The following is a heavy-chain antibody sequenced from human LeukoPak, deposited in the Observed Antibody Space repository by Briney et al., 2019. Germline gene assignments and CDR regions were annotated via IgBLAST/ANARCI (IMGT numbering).Heavy chain of an antibody. CDR2: INLNSGGT. V-gene: IGHV1-2*02. D-gene: IGHD1-1*01. Sequence: ASLKVSCEASGYTFTVYFMHWVRQAPGQRLEWMGWINLNSGGTNYAQKFQGRVTMTRETSVSTAYMGLSRLRSDDTAVYYCARAGNRFYWFDPWGQGTLVTVSS. J-gene: IGHJ5*02. CDR1: GYTFTVYF. CDR3: ARAGNRFYWFDP.